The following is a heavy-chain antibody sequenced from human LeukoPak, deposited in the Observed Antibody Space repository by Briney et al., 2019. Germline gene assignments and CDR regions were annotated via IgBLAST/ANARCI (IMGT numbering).Heavy chain of an antibody. D-gene: IGHD3-22*01. CDR2: INHSGNT. CDR3: ARMPKPRTYYYDTSGYNPHFDY. CDR1: GGSISSYY. Sequence: PSETLSLTCTVSGGSISSYYWSWIRQPPGKGLEWIGEINHSGNTNYHPSLKSRVTMSVDTSNNQFPLKLSSVTAADTAVYFCARMPKPRTYYYDTSGYNPHFDYWGQGTLVTVSS. V-gene: IGHV4-34*01. J-gene: IGHJ4*02.